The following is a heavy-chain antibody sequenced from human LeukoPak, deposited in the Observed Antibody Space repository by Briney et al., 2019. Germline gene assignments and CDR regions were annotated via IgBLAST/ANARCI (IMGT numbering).Heavy chain of an antibody. CDR2: ISFDGSNK. CDR3: AREFTVTTLDH. V-gene: IGHV3-33*08. J-gene: IGHJ4*02. D-gene: IGHD4-11*01. CDR1: GFTFSSYS. Sequence: GGSLRLSCAASGFTFSSYSMNWVRQAPGKGLEWLAVISFDGSNKYYADSVKGRFTLSRDNSKNTVYLQVNSLRAEDSAVYYCAREFTVTTLDHWGQGTLVTVSS.